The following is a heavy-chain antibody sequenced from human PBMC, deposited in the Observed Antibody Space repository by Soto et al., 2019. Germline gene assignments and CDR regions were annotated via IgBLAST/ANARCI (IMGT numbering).Heavy chain of an antibody. CDR2: IYYSGST. J-gene: IGHJ5*02. CDR3: ARDRSGGGWFDP. D-gene: IGHD1-26*01. CDR1: GGSISSGGYY. V-gene: IGHV4-31*03. Sequence: QVQLQESGPGLMKPSQTLSLTCTVSGGSISSGGYYWSWIRQHPGKGLEWIGYIYYSGSTYYNPSLKSRVTIAVDTSKNQFSLKLSSGTAADTAVYYCARDRSGGGWFDPWGQGTLVTVSS.